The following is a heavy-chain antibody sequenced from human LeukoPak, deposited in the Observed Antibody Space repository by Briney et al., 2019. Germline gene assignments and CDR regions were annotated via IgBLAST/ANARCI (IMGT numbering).Heavy chain of an antibody. D-gene: IGHD3-10*01. J-gene: IGHJ5*02. Sequence: PGGSLRLSCAASGFTFSTYGMHWVRQAPGKGLEWVAFIRYDGSNKYYTDSVKGRFTISRDNSKNTLYLQMNGLRAEDTAVYYCTKGGLIVNWFDPWGQGTLVTVSS. V-gene: IGHV3-30*02. CDR1: GFTFSTYG. CDR3: TKGGLIVNWFDP. CDR2: IRYDGSNK.